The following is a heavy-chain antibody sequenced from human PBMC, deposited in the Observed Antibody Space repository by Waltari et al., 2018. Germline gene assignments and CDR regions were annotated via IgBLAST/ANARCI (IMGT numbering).Heavy chain of an antibody. CDR2: INAGNGNT. D-gene: IGHD2-15*01. CDR1: GYTFTSYA. Sequence: QVQLVQSGAEVKKPGASVKVSCKASGYTFTSYAMHWVRQAPGQRLEWMGWINAGNGNTKYSQKFQGRVTITRDTSASTAYMELSSLRSEDTAVYYCARDPYCSGGSCYFNWFDPWGQGTLVTVSS. J-gene: IGHJ5*02. V-gene: IGHV1-3*01. CDR3: ARDPYCSGGSCYFNWFDP.